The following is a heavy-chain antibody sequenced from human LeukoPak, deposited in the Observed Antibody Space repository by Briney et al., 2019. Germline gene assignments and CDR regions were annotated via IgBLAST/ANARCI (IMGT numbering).Heavy chain of an antibody. CDR3: ARVLGTVPYYYYYGMDV. CDR2: MNPNSGNT. D-gene: IGHD7-27*01. J-gene: IGHJ6*02. Sequence: ASVKVSCKASGYTFTSYDINWVRQATGQGLEWMGWMNPNSGNTGYAQKFQGRVTMTRNTSISTAYMELSSLRSEDTAVYYCARVLGTVPYYYYYGMDVWGQGTTVTVSS. CDR1: GYTFTSYD. V-gene: IGHV1-8*01.